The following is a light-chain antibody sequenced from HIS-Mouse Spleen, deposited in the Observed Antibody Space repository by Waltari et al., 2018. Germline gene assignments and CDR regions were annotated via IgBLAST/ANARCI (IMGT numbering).Light chain of an antibody. J-gene: IGLJ2*01. CDR2: DVS. CDR1: SSDVGGYYS. V-gene: IGLV2-14*03. CDR3: SSYTSSSTLV. Sequence: QSALTQPASVSGSSGQPIPISCPVTSSDVGGYYSVLRYQQHPGKAPKLMMYDVSNRPSGVSNRFSGSKSGNTASLTISGLQAEDEADYYCSSYTSSSTLVFGGGTKLTVL.